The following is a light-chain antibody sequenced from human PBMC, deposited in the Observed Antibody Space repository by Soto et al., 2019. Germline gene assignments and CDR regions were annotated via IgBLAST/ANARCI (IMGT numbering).Light chain of an antibody. J-gene: IGKJ1*01. CDR1: ETINNW. V-gene: IGKV1-5*03. Sequence: DIQMTQSPSTLSASVGDRVTITCLASETINNWLAWYQQKPGKAPKLLIYKASTLEGGVPSRFSGSGSGTEFTLIISNLQPDDFATYYCQQFKDYVWTFGQGTKVDIK. CDR3: QQFKDYVWT. CDR2: KAS.